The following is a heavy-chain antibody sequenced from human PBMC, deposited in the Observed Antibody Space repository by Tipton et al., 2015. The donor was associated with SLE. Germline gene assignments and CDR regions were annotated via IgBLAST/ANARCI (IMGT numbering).Heavy chain of an antibody. CDR2: VYHTGSI. D-gene: IGHD5-18*01. J-gene: IGHJ6*03. Sequence: TLSLTCTVSGGSTSSYYWSWLRQPPGKGLEWIGYVYHTGSINYNPSLMSRVTISIDKSKNQFSLKLSSVTAADTAVYYCARGGLGYSYYYYMDVWGKGTTVTVSS. CDR1: GGSTSSYY. CDR3: ARGGLGYSYYYYMDV. V-gene: IGHV4-59*01.